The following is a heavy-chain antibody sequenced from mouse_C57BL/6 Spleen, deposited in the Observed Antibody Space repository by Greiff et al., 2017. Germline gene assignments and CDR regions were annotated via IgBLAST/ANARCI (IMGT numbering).Heavy chain of an antibody. CDR1: GFSLTSYG. CDR2: IWGGGST. D-gene: IGHD1-1*01. Sequence: QVQLKESGPGLVAPSQSLSITCTVSGFSLTSYGVDWVRQPPGQGLEWLGVIWGGGSTNYNSAPMSRLSISKDNSKSQVFLKKNSLQTDDTAMYYCAKQGGYYGSGGAMDYWGQGTSVTVSS. CDR3: AKQGGYYGSGGAMDY. V-gene: IGHV2-9*01. J-gene: IGHJ4*01.